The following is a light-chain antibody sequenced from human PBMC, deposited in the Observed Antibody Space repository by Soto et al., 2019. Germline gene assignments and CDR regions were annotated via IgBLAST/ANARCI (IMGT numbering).Light chain of an antibody. CDR3: QQYDSSWYT. CDR2: PAS. V-gene: IGKV3-20*01. Sequence: DIVLTQSPGILYLSPGERATLSCRARQTINTRYLAWYQQKPGQAPRLLIYPASTRATGIPDRFTGGGSGTDFALTISRLVAEDVAVYYCQQYDSSWYTFGQGTKQEIK. CDR1: QTINTRY. J-gene: IGKJ2*01.